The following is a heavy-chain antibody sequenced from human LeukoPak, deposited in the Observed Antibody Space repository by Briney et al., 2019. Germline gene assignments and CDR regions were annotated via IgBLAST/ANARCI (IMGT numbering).Heavy chain of an antibody. D-gene: IGHD6-13*01. CDR2: ISYDGSNK. V-gene: IGHV3-30-3*01. J-gene: IGHJ4*02. CDR1: GFTFSSYA. CDR3: ARAAAGDPFDY. Sequence: PGGSLRLSCAASGFTFSSYAMSWVRQAPGKGLEWVAVISYDGSNKYYADSVKGRFTISRDNSKNTLYLQMNSLRAEDTAVYYCARAAAGDPFDYWGQGTLVTVSS.